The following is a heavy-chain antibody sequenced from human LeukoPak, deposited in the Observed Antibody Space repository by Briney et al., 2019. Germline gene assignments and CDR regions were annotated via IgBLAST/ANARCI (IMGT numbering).Heavy chain of an antibody. CDR1: GFTFSSYG. CDR2: IWYDGSNK. CDR3: ARDLRRLLWFGEAYYYYGMDV. J-gene: IGHJ6*04. Sequence: GRSLRLSCAASGFTFSSYGMHWVRQAPGKGLEWVAVIWYDGSNKYYADSVKGRFTISRDNSKKTLYLQMNSLRAEDTAVYYCARDLRRLLWFGEAYYYYGMDVWGKGTTVTVSS. D-gene: IGHD3-10*01. V-gene: IGHV3-33*01.